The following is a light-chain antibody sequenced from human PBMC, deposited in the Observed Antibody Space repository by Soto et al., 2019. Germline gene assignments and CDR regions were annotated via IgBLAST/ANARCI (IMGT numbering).Light chain of an antibody. Sequence: QSALTQPASVSGSPGQSITISCTGTSSDVGGYKYVSWYQHHPGKAPKLMIYDVSNRPSGVSNRFSGSKSGNTASLTISGLQAEDEAEYYCSSYTSSSTHVFGGGTKVTVL. CDR1: SSDVGGYKY. J-gene: IGLJ2*01. CDR3: SSYTSSSTHV. CDR2: DVS. V-gene: IGLV2-14*03.